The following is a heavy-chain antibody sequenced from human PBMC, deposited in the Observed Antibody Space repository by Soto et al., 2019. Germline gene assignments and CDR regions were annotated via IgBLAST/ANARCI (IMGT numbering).Heavy chain of an antibody. CDR1: GFIFTDHW. D-gene: IGHD2-2*01. CDR3: ARGGCSGPSCFFGGTH. CDR2: INSGGTRV. V-gene: IGHV3-74*01. J-gene: IGHJ4*02. Sequence: EVHLAETGGGLVQPGGSLRLSCVASGFIFTDHWMHWVRQAPGKALVWVARINSGGTRVNYADFVKGRFTISRDNAQDTLYLQMTSLGVDDTAVYYCARGGCSGPSCFFGGTHWGQGTLLTVSS.